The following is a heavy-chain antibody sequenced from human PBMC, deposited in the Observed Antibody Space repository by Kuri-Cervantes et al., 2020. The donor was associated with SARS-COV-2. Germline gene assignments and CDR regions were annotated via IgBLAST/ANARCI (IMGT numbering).Heavy chain of an antibody. D-gene: IGHD4/OR15-4a*01. CDR2: ISYDGKNK. Sequence: GGSLRLSCAASGFNFSGTDMHWVRQAPGKGLEWVAFISYDGKNKNCIASGKGLFTISRDNSQNTLSLQLKSLRSEDAAMYYCAKDGVGAHDFWGQGTLVTVSS. V-gene: IGHV3-30*18. CDR3: AKDGVGAHDF. CDR1: GFNFSGTD. J-gene: IGHJ4*02.